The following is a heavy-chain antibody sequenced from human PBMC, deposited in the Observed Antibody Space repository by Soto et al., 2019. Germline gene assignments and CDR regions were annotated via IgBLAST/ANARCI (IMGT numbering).Heavy chain of an antibody. V-gene: IGHV1-69*13. J-gene: IGHJ4*02. CDR1: GGTLSSYV. Sequence: SVKVSCKASGGTLSSYVISWVRQAPGQGLEWMGGIIPIFGTAIYAQKFQGRVTITADESTGTAYMELSRLRSEDTAGYYGARELDATGTTYDYWGQGTLVTVSS. D-gene: IGHD1-7*01. CDR3: ARELDATGTTYDY. CDR2: IIPIFGTA.